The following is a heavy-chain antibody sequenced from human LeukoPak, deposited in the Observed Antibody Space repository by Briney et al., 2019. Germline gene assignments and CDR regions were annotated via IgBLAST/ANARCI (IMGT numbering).Heavy chain of an antibody. CDR2: INSDASDT. CDR1: GFTFSRHW. J-gene: IGHJ4*02. D-gene: IGHD2-2*01. V-gene: IGHV3-74*01. Sequence: QTGGSLRLSCAASGFTFSRHWMHWVRQAPGKGLVWISRINSDASDTNYADFVKGRFTISRDNAKNTVYLQINSLRDEDMAVYYCARICSSTDCLIPDWGQGTLVTVSS. CDR3: ARICSSTDCLIPD.